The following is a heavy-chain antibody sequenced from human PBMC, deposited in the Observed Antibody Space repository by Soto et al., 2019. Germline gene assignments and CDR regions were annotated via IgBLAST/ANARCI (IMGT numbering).Heavy chain of an antibody. Sequence: QLQLRESGPGLVKPSETLSLTCSVSGDSINSTTYSWGWIRQPPGRGLEWIGTSFYGGNTYYKSSLEGRVTMSVDTSKNQFSLILNTVTAEDTAVYYCASLYYFDSSGYYYGRWFDPWGQGTLVTVSS. J-gene: IGHJ5*02. CDR2: SFYGGNT. CDR1: GDSINSTTYS. D-gene: IGHD3-22*01. V-gene: IGHV4-39*01. CDR3: ASLYYFDSSGYYYGRWFDP.